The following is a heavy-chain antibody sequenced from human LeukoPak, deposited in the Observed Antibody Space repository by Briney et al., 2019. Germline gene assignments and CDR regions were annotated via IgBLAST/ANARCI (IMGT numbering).Heavy chain of an antibody. Sequence: GGSLRLSCAASGFTFSNAWMSWVRQAPGKGLEWVSGISNSDGSTYNADSVKGRFIISRDDSKNTLYLQMNSLRAEDTAVYYCARETYSSGWYPYFDYWGQGTLVTVSS. CDR3: ARETYSSGWYPYFDY. CDR2: ISNSDGST. V-gene: IGHV3-53*01. CDR1: GFTFSNAW. J-gene: IGHJ4*02. D-gene: IGHD6-19*01.